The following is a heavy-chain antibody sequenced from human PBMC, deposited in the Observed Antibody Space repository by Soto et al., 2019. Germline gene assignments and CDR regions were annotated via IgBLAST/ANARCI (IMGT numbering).Heavy chain of an antibody. V-gene: IGHV4-59*08. CDR1: GGSISSYY. Sequence: QVQLQESGPGLVKPSETLSLTCTVSGGSISSYYWSWVRQPPGKGLEWIGYIYYSGNTNYNSSLRSRVTISLDTSKNQFSLKLSSVTAAATAVYYCARGQSTWHYWGQGTLVTVSS. CDR2: IYYSGNT. J-gene: IGHJ4*02. CDR3: ARGQSTWHY.